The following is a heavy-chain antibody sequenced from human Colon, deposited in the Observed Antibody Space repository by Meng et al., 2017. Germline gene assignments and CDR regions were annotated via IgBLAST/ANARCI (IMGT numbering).Heavy chain of an antibody. CDR1: GGSISSGNYY. CDR3: ARDRKHYGERGWFDP. CDR2: IYYSGST. D-gene: IGHD4-17*01. V-gene: IGHV4-30-4*01. J-gene: IGHJ5*02. Sequence: QVRLQEPGPGLVQPSQTSSPTCTVSGGSISSGNYYWSWIRQPPGKGLEWIGYIYYSGSTYSNASLKSRVTISIDRSKNQFSLKLSSVTAADTAVYYCARDRKHYGERGWFDPWGQGTLVTVSS.